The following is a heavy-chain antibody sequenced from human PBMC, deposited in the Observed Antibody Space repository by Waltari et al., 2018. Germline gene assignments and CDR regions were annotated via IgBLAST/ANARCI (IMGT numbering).Heavy chain of an antibody. J-gene: IGHJ4*02. Sequence: VQLVESGGGLVQPGGSLTLYCAASGFIFSNYWMSWVRQAPGKGLEWVADIKEDGSAKYYVDSVKGRFTISRDNAKNSLYLQMNSLRAEDTAVYYCAKDNVRRWDYWGQGTLVAVSS. CDR3: AKDNVRRWDY. CDR1: GFIFSNYW. CDR2: IKEDGSAK. D-gene: IGHD2-15*01. V-gene: IGHV3-7*04.